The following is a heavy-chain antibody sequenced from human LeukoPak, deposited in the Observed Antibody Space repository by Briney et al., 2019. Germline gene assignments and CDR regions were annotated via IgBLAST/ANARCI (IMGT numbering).Heavy chain of an antibody. J-gene: IGHJ4*02. CDR2: ISYAGSNK. V-gene: IGHV3-30*18. CDR3: AKGGGEFDY. CDR1: GFTFSSYG. Sequence: PGGSLRLSCAASGFTFSSYGMHWVRQAPGKGLEWVAVISYAGSNKYYADSVKGRFTISRDNSKNALYLQMNSLRAEDTAVYYCAKGGGEFDYWGQGTLVTVSS. D-gene: IGHD3-10*01.